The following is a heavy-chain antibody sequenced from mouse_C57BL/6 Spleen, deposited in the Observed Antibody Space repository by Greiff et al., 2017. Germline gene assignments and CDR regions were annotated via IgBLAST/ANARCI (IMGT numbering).Heavy chain of an antibody. J-gene: IGHJ3*01. CDR3: AHYDYDWFAY. CDR1: GYTFTSYW. V-gene: IGHV1-74*01. Sequence: QVQLQQSDAELVKPGASVKVSCKASGYTFTSYWMHWVKQRPGQGLEWIGRIHPSDSDTNYNQKFKGKATLTVDKSSSTAYMQLSSLTSEDSAVYYCAHYDYDWFAYWGQGTLVTVSA. CDR2: IHPSDSDT. D-gene: IGHD2-4*01.